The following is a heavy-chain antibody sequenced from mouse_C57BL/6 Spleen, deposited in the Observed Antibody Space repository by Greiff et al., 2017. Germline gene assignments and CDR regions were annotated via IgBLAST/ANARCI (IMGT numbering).Heavy chain of an antibody. J-gene: IGHJ3*01. V-gene: IGHV1-64*01. CDR2: IHPNSGST. CDR1: GYTFTSYW. D-gene: IGHD2-4*01. Sequence: VQLQQPGAELVKPGASVKLSCKASGYTFTSYWMHWVKQRPGQGLEWIGMIHPNSGSTNYNEKFKSKATLTVDKAASTAYMQLSSLTSEDSAVYYCARYDYVAYWGQGTLVTVSA. CDR3: ARYDYVAY.